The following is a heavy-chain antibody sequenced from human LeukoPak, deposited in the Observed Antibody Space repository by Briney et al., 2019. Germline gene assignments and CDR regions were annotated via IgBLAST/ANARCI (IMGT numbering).Heavy chain of an antibody. D-gene: IGHD2-2*01. CDR1: GFTFSSYG. J-gene: IGHJ4*02. V-gene: IGHV3-33*01. CDR3: ARDCSSTRCIDY. CDR2: IWYDGSNE. Sequence: GGSLRLSCAASGFTFSSYGMHWVRQAPGKGLGWVAVIWYDGSNEYYADSVKGRFTISRDNSKNTLYLQMNSLRAEDTAVYYCARDCSSTRCIDYWGQGTLVTVSS.